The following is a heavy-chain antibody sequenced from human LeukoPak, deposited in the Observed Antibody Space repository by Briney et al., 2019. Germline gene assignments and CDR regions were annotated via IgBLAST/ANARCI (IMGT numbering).Heavy chain of an antibody. D-gene: IGHD3-22*01. V-gene: IGHV3-48*03. CDR3: ARHRSGFEY. J-gene: IGHJ4*02. CDR2: ISRSGSTK. Sequence: PGGSLRLSCAVSEFSFSSYEMNWVRQAPGKGLEWVSYISRSGSTKYYADSVQGRFTISRDNAKSSIYLQMNRLRAEDSAVYYCARHRSGFEYWGQGILVSVSS. CDR1: EFSFSSYE.